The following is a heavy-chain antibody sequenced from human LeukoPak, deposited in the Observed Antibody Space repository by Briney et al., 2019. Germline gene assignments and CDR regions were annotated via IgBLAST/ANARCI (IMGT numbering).Heavy chain of an antibody. CDR1: GGSISSSSSY. Sequence: SETLSLTCTVSGGSISSSSSYWGWIRQPPGKGLEWIGSIYYSGSTYYNPSLKSRVTISVDTSKNQFSLKLNSVTAADTAVYYCARDAHRSVLRFLEWHYDYWGQGTLVTVSS. J-gene: IGHJ4*02. D-gene: IGHD3-3*01. CDR3: ARDAHRSVLRFLEWHYDY. V-gene: IGHV4-39*02. CDR2: IYYSGST.